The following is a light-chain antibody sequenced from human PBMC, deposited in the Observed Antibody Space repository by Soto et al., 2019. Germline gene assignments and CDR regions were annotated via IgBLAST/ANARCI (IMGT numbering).Light chain of an antibody. CDR1: NSDVGDYNY. CDR2: EVS. V-gene: IGLV2-14*01. Sequence: QSALTQPASVSGSPGQSITISCTGTNSDVGDYNYVSWYQQHPGKAPKLMIYEVSYRPSGVSNRFSGSKSGNTASLTISGLQAEDETDYYCSSYSSISTLVFGGGTKVTVL. CDR3: SSYSSISTLV. J-gene: IGLJ2*01.